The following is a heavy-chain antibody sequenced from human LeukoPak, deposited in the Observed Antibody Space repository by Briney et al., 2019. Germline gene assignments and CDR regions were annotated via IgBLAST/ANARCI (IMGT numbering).Heavy chain of an antibody. D-gene: IGHD3-22*01. CDR1: GFTFNSFG. Sequence: GGSLRLSCAASGFTFNSFGIHWVRQAPGKGLEWVAFIRYDGSIKYYAGSVKGRFTISRDNSKNTLYLQMNSLRAEDTAVYYCAKVTGMNYYDSSGYLGYFDYWGQGTLVTVSS. CDR3: AKVTGMNYYDSSGYLGYFDY. V-gene: IGHV3-30*02. CDR2: IRYDGSIK. J-gene: IGHJ4*02.